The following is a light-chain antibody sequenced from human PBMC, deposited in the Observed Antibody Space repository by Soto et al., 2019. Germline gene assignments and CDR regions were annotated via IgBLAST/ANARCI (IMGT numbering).Light chain of an antibody. J-gene: IGKJ1*01. Sequence: EIVLTQSPATLALSPGDRATLSCRASQRVSSYLAWYQQKPGQAPRLLIYDAANRATGIPARFSGSGSGTDFTLTISSLEPEDFAVYYCQQRSNWPWTFGQGTKVET. V-gene: IGKV3-11*01. CDR2: DAA. CDR3: QQRSNWPWT. CDR1: QRVSSY.